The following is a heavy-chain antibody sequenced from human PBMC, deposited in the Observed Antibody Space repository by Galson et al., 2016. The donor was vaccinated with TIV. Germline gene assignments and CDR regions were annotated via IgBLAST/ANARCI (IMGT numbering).Heavy chain of an antibody. D-gene: IGHD2-8*01. Sequence: SLRLSCAASGFTFSRYAMYWVRQAPWKGHEWVSLISDGGSTYYSDSVKGRFTISRDNSKNTLYLQLNSLRVEDTALYFCARDRMVDATYYYYYYGMDVWGQGTAVTVSS. CDR3: ARDRMVDATYYYYYYGMDV. CDR2: ISDGGST. J-gene: IGHJ6*02. CDR1: GFTFSRYA. V-gene: IGHV3-66*02.